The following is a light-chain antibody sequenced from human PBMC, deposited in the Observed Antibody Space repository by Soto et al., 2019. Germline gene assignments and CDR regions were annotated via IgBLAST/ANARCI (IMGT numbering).Light chain of an antibody. V-gene: IGKV1-5*03. Sequence: IQMTQSPSTLSASVGDRATITGRASQSISVWLVWYQQKAGKAPNLLIYKASRLESGVPSRFSGSGSETEFTLTISGLQPGHSATYYCQQYNSYSPTVGQGTKV. CDR3: QQYNSYSPT. J-gene: IGKJ1*01. CDR2: KAS. CDR1: QSISVW.